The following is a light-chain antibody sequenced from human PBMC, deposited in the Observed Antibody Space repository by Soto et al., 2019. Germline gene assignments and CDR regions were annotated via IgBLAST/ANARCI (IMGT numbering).Light chain of an antibody. CDR3: QQYNNWPPMT. CDR2: GAS. CDR1: QSVIRN. J-gene: IGKJ1*01. V-gene: IGKV3-15*01. Sequence: EIVMTQSPATLSVSPGERATLSCRASQSVIRNLAWYQQKHGQAPRLLIYGASTSATGIPAWFSGSGSGTEFTLTISSLQSEDVAVYYCQQYNNWPPMTFGQGTKVEIK.